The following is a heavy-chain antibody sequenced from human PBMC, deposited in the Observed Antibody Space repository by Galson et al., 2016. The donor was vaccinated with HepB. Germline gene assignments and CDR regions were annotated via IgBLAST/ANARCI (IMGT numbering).Heavy chain of an antibody. J-gene: IGHJ4*02. CDR3: TTVLSTASMSGWYDWGFDS. Sequence: SLRLSCAGSGFTFSHAWLHWVRQAPGKGLEWVGRIKSKGDGETTDYAAPVKGRFTVSRDDSKNTLYLQMTSLRTEDTAVYYCTTVLSTASMSGWYDWGFDSWGQGTLVSVSS. V-gene: IGHV3-15*07. CDR2: IKSKGDGETT. D-gene: IGHD6-19*01. CDR1: GFTFSHAW.